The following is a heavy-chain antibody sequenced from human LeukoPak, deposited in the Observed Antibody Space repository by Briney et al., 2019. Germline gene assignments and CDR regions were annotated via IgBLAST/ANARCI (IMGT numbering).Heavy chain of an antibody. Sequence: SETLSLTCTVSGGSISSYYWSWIRQPPGKGLEWIGYIYYSGITNYNPSLKSRVTISVDTSKNQFSLKLSSVTAADTAVYFCARGKDYSSTLFDYWGQGTLVTVSS. CDR1: GGSISSYY. J-gene: IGHJ4*02. D-gene: IGHD4-11*01. CDR2: IYYSGIT. V-gene: IGHV4-59*01. CDR3: ARGKDYSSTLFDY.